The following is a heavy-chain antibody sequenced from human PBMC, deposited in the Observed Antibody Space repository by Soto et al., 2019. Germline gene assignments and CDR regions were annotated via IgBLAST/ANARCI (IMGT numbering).Heavy chain of an antibody. CDR2: ISYDGSNK. D-gene: IGHD4-17*01. J-gene: IGHJ4*02. V-gene: IGHV3-30*03. CDR3: ARATVTTFSVGY. Sequence: GGSLRLSCAASGFTFSSYGMHWVRQAPGKGLEWVAVISYDGSNKYYADSVKGRFTISRDNSKNTLYLQMNSLRAEDTAVYYCARATVTTFSVGYWGQGTLVTVSS. CDR1: GFTFSSYG.